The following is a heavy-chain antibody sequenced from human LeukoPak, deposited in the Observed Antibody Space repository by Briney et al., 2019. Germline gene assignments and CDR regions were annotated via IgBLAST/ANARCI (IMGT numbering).Heavy chain of an antibody. Sequence: PSETLSLTCTVAGGSISSRSYYWGWIRQPPGKGLEWIGSIYYSGNTYYNPSLKSRVTISVGTSNNQFSLRVNSVTAADTAVYYCASGPAAPDYYYYYMDVWGKGTTVTVSS. J-gene: IGHJ6*03. CDR1: GGSISSRSYY. CDR3: ASGPAAPDYYYYYMDV. CDR2: IYYSGNT. V-gene: IGHV4-39*07. D-gene: IGHD2-2*01.